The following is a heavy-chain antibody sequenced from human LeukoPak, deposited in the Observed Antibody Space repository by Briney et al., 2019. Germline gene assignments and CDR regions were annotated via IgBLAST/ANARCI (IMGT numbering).Heavy chain of an antibody. CDR1: GGTFSSYA. Sequence: GASVKVSCKASGGTFSSYAISWVRQAPGQGLEWMGGTIPIFGTANYAQKFQGRVTITADESTSTAYMELSSLRSEDTAVYYCATEDYYDSSGYYYDYWGQGTLVTVSS. CDR3: ATEDYYDSSGYYYDY. CDR2: TIPIFGTA. D-gene: IGHD3-22*01. J-gene: IGHJ4*02. V-gene: IGHV1-69*13.